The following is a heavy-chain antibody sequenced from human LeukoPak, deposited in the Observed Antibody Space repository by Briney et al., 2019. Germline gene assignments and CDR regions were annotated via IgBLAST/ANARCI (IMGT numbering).Heavy chain of an antibody. V-gene: IGHV4-59*08. D-gene: IGHD3-10*01. CDR2: IEYSGGT. J-gene: IGHJ5*02. Sequence: SETLSLTCTVSGGSISNYHWSWFRQPPGTGLEWIGYIEYSGGTTYNSSLKSRVTISVDTSKNQFSLKLNSVTAADTAVYYCAGVKYSSGSTSSWFDPWGQGTPVAVSS. CDR3: AGVKYSSGSTSSWFDP. CDR1: GGSISNYH.